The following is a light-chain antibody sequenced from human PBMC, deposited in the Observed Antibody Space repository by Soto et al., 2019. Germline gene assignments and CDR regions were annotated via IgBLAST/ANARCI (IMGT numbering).Light chain of an antibody. Sequence: QSALTQPASVSGSPGQSITISCTGTSSDVGDYNFVSWYQQYPGKAPKLMIYEVSHRPSGVSNRFSGSKTGNTASLTISGLQAEDEADYCCSSYSANGTLVVFGGGTKLTVL. CDR1: SSDVGDYNF. J-gene: IGLJ3*02. CDR3: SSYSANGTLVV. CDR2: EVS. V-gene: IGLV2-14*01.